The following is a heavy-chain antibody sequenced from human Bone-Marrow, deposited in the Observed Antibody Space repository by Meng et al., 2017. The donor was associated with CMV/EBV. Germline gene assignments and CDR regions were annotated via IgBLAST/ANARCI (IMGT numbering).Heavy chain of an antibody. V-gene: IGHV4-59*01. D-gene: IGHD1-26*01. CDR3: ARDREGVGALDI. CDR1: GGSISSYY. CDR2: IYYSGST. Sequence: SETLSLTCTVSGGSISSYYWSWIRQPPGKGLEWIGYIYYSGSTNYNPSLKSRVTISVDTSKNQFSLKLSSVTAADTAVYYCARDREGVGALDIWGQGTMVTVSS. J-gene: IGHJ3*02.